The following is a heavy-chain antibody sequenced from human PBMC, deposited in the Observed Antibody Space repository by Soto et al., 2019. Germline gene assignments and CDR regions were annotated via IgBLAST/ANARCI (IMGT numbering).Heavy chain of an antibody. CDR1: GGSFSGYY. CDR2: INHSGST. CDR3: ARGLLSTVTTGRWFDP. V-gene: IGHV4-34*01. J-gene: IGHJ5*02. Sequence: QVQLQQWGAGLLKPSETLSLTCAVYGGSFSGYYWSWIRQPPGKGLEWIGEINHSGSTNYNPSLKSRVTISVDTSKNQFSLKLSSVTAADTAVYYCARGLLSTVTTGRWFDPWGQGTLVTVSS. D-gene: IGHD4-4*01.